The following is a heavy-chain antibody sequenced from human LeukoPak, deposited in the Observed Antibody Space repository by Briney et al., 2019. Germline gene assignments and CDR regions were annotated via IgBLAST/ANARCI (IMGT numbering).Heavy chain of an antibody. J-gene: IGHJ6*03. CDR3: ARTPASIFGVPKVGYYYMDV. CDR1: GYSISSGYY. V-gene: IGHV4-38-2*02. Sequence: PSETLSLTCTVSGYSISSGYYWGWIRQPPGKGLEWIGSFYDSGNTYYNPSPKSRVTISVDTSKNQFSLKLSSVTAADTAVYYCARTPASIFGVPKVGYYYMDVWGKGTTVTVSS. CDR2: FYDSGNT. D-gene: IGHD3-3*01.